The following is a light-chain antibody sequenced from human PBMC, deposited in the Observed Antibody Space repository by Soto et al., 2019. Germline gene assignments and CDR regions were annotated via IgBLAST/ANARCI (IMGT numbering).Light chain of an antibody. J-gene: IGKJ4*01. CDR1: QSLLHDNGHNC. V-gene: IGKV2-28*01. CDR3: MQALQSPPT. Sequence: DIVMTQSPLSLSVTPGEPASISCRSSQSLLHDNGHNCLDCYLLKPGQSPQLLIHCGSIRASGVPDRFSGSGSGTDFTLKISRVEAEDVGVYYCMQALQSPPTFGGGTKVEIK. CDR2: CGS.